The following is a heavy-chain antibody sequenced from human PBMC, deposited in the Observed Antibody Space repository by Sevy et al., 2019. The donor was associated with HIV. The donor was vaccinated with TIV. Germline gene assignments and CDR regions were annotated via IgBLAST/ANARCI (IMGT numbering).Heavy chain of an antibody. CDR1: GFSFSSYW. CDR2: IKPDGSEK. V-gene: IGHV3-7*04. J-gene: IGHJ4*02. Sequence: GGSLRLSCAASGFSFSSYWMSWVRQAPGKGLEWVANIKPDGSEKYYVDSVKGRFTISRDNANNSLYLQLNSLRTEDTAVYYCAMDGSDYWGQGTLVTVSS. CDR3: AMDGSDY.